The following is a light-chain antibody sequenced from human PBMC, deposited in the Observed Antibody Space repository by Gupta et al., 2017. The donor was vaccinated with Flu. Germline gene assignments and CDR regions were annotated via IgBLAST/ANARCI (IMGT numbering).Light chain of an antibody. CDR2: RDN. CDR3: QVWASGTVV. J-gene: IGLJ2*01. Sequence: SYELTQPFSVSVALGQTATITCGGKNFGSYNVNWYQQNPGQAPVLVIYRDNSRPSGIPERLSGSISGNTATLTIRRAQVGDEADYFCQVWASGTVVFGGGTKLTVV. V-gene: IGLV3-9*01. CDR1: NFGSYN.